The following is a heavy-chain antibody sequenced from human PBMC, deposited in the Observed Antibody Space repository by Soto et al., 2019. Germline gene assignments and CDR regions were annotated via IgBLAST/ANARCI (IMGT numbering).Heavy chain of an antibody. V-gene: IGHV4-30-2*01. D-gene: IGHD4-17*01. CDR1: GGSISSGGYS. Sequence: SETLSLTCTVSGGSISSGGYSWSWIRQPPGKGLERIGYIYHGGSTYYSPSLKSRVTISFDRSKTQFSLNLTSVSAADTAVYYCARSGKTVFDAWGQGTLVTVSS. CDR2: IYHGGST. CDR3: ARSGKTVFDA. J-gene: IGHJ5*02.